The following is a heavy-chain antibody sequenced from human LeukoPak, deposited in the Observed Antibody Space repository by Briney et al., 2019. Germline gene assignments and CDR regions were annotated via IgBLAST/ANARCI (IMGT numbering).Heavy chain of an antibody. Sequence: SETLSLTCTVSGGSIGSSNYYWGWIRQPPGKGLEWIGSIYYSGSTYYNPSLKSRVTISVDTSKNQFSLKLSSVTAADTAVYYCARQTTSGIAVAGQPLEAFDIWGQGTMVTVSS. D-gene: IGHD6-19*01. V-gene: IGHV4-39*01. CDR3: ARQTTSGIAVAGQPLEAFDI. J-gene: IGHJ3*02. CDR1: GGSIGSSNYY. CDR2: IYYSGST.